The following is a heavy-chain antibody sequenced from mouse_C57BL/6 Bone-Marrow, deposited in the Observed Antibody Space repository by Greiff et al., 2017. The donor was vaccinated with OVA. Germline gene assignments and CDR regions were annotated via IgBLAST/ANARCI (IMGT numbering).Heavy chain of an antibody. D-gene: IGHD2-4*01. CDR2: IDPSDSYT. V-gene: IGHV1-69*01. J-gene: IGHJ3*01. CDR1: GYTFTSYW. Sequence: QVQLQQPGAELVMPGASVKLSCKASGYTFTSYWMHWVKQRPGQGLEWIGEIDPSDSYTNYNQKFKGKSTLTVDKSSSTAYMQLSSLTSEDSAVDYCARRRDYDYDVGWFAYWGQGTLVTVSA. CDR3: ARRRDYDYDVGWFAY.